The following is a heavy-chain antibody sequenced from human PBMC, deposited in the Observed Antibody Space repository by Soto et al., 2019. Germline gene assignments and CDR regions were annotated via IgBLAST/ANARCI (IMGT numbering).Heavy chain of an antibody. Sequence: EVQLVESGGGLVQPGGSLRLSCAASGFSFSNYAMDWVRQAPGKGLEWVSYISGSSSNIRYADSVKGRFTISRDNAKSSVYLQMNSLRADETAVYYCARDPSRGSDWARYLDLWGRGTLVTVSS. CDR1: GFSFSNYA. D-gene: IGHD1-26*01. J-gene: IGHJ2*01. V-gene: IGHV3-48*01. CDR2: ISGSSSNI. CDR3: ARDPSRGSDWARYLDL.